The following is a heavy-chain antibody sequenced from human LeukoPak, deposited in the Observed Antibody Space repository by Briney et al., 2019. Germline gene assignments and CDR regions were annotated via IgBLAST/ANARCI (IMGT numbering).Heavy chain of an antibody. CDR2: INPNSGAT. D-gene: IGHD2-2*01. Sequence: ASVTVSFKSSGYTFTDYFIHWVRQAPGQGLEWMGSINPNSGATKYAQKFQGRVSITRDTSINTAYMDLTNLRSDDTAIFYCARVKKLMPELEFWGQGTLVTVSS. CDR1: GYTFTDYF. V-gene: IGHV1-2*02. CDR3: ARVKKLMPELEF. J-gene: IGHJ4*02.